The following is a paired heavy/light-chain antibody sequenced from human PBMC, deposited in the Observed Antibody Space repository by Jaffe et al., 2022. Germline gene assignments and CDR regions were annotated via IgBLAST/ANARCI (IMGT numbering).Light chain of an antibody. CDR2: DVS. CDR1: SSDIGASNF. CDR3: SSYRIDGTYV. J-gene: IGLJ1*01. Sequence: QSALTQPASVSGSPGQSITISCTGSSSDIGASNFVSWYQQHPGKAPKLLTYDVSHRPSGVSNRFSGSKSGNTASLSISDLQAEDETDYYCSSYRIDGTYVFGSGTRVTVL. V-gene: IGLV2-14*03.
Heavy chain of an antibody. V-gene: IGHV3-74*01. CDR1: GFTFSSSW. J-gene: IGHJ2*01. Sequence: EVQLVESGGGLVQPGGSLRLSCVVSGFTFSSSWMHWVRQVPGKGLVWVSRIRSDGNEMNYADSVKGRFTISRDNSKNTLYLQMDSLRGEDTAVYYCTRVFTYFDLWGRGTLVTVSS. D-gene: IGHD3-10*02. CDR2: IRSDGNEM. CDR3: TRVFTYFDL.